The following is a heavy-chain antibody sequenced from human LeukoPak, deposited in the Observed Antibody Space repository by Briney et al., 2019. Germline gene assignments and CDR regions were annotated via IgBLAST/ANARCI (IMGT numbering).Heavy chain of an antibody. D-gene: IGHD1-14*01. CDR1: VFTLLKNH. J-gene: IGHJ4*02. Sequence: GGSLRLSRPASVFTLLKNHMPELDPAPGKGLEWVSVLYSDGNTKYADSVQGRFTISRDNSKNTLYLEMNSLSRDDAAVYYFARGVEPLAANTLAYWGQGTLVTVSS. CDR2: LYSDGNT. CDR3: ARGVEPLAANTLAY. V-gene: IGHV3-53*01.